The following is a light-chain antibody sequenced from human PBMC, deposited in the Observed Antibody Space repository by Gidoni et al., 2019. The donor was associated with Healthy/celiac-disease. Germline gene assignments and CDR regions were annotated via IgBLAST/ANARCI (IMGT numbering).Light chain of an antibody. CDR2: GKN. J-gene: IGLJ2*01. Sequence: SSSLTQDPAVSVALGQTVRITCQGDSLRSYYANWYPQKPGQAPVLVIYGKNNRPSGIPDRFSGSSSGNTASLTITGAQAEDEADYYCNSRDSSGNHLVFGGGTKLTVL. CDR3: NSRDSSGNHLV. CDR1: SLRSYY. V-gene: IGLV3-19*01.